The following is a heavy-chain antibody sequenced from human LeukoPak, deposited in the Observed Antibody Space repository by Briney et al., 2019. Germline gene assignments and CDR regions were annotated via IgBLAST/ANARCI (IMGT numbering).Heavy chain of an antibody. V-gene: IGHV3-33*01. D-gene: IGHD5-12*01. Sequence: PGGSLRVSCAASGFSFSSYGMHWVRQAPGKGLEWVAVIWYDGSNKNYADSVKGRFTISRDNSKNMLYLQMNSLRVEDTAVYYCASHGGLWGQGTLVTVSS. CDR3: ASHGGL. CDR2: IWYDGSNK. J-gene: IGHJ4*02. CDR1: GFSFSSYG.